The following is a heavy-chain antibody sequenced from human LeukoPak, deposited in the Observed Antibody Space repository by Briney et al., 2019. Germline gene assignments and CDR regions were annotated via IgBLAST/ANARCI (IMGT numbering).Heavy chain of an antibody. CDR1: GYTFTSYG. CDR2: ISAYNGNT. V-gene: IGHV1-18*01. Sequence: ASVKVSCKASGYTFTSYGISWVRQAPGQGLEWMGWISAYNGNTNYAQKLQGRVTMTRDTSTSTAYMELRSLRSDDTAVYYCAVDGPYCGSDCYPQAKYFDYWGPGTLVTVSS. J-gene: IGHJ4*02. D-gene: IGHD2-21*02. CDR3: AVDGPYCGSDCYPQAKYFDY.